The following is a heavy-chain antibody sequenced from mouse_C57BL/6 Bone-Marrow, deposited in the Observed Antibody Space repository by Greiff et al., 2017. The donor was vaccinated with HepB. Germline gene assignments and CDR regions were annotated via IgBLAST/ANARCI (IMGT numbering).Heavy chain of an antibody. Sequence: EVQGVESGGGLVQPGGSLKLSCAASGFTFSDYGMAWVRQAPRKGPEWVAFISNLAYSIYYADTVTGRFTISRENAKNTLYLEMSSLRSEDTAMYYCARHDYYGSNWYFDVWGTGTTVTVSS. V-gene: IGHV5-15*01. J-gene: IGHJ1*03. CDR2: ISNLAYSI. CDR1: GFTFSDYG. D-gene: IGHD1-1*01. CDR3: ARHDYYGSNWYFDV.